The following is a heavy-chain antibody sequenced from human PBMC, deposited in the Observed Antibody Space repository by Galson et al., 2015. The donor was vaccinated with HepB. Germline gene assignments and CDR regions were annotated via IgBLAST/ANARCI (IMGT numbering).Heavy chain of an antibody. Sequence: SLRLSCATSGFTFNTHTMHWVRQAPGKGLEWVSSISSSGTYMNYADSVKGRFFISRNNAKNSLYLEMNSLRAEDTAVYYCASWPSDDTLVLDYWGQGTLVTVSS. V-gene: IGHV3-21*01. CDR3: ASWPSDDTLVLDY. D-gene: IGHD3-10*01. J-gene: IGHJ4*02. CDR1: GFTFNTHT. CDR2: ISSSGTYM.